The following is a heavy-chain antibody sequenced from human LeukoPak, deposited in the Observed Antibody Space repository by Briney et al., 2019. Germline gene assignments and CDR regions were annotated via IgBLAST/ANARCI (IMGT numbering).Heavy chain of an antibody. V-gene: IGHV3-21*01. D-gene: IGHD6-19*01. J-gene: IGHJ4*02. CDR1: GFPVSSYS. Sequence: GGSLSLCCAASGFPVSSYSMIWGRHATVQGLDPLSFIRSSSSYIYYADSVKGRFTISRDNAKNSLYLQMNSLRAEDTAVYYCARPGIAVAGEFFDYWGQGTLVTVSS. CDR3: ARPGIAVAGEFFDY. CDR2: IRSSSSYI.